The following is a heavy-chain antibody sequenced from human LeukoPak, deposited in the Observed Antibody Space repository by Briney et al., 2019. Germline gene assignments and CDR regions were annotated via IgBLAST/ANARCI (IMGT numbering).Heavy chain of an antibody. V-gene: IGHV1-69*13. J-gene: IGHJ4*02. CDR3: AREVAGPIFDY. CDR1: GGTFSSYA. Sequence: APVKVSCKASGGTFSSYAISWVRQAPGQGLEWMGGIIPIFGTANYAQKFQGRVTITADESTSTAYMELSSLRSEDTAVYYCAREVAGPIFDYWGQGTLVTVSS. D-gene: IGHD6-19*01. CDR2: IIPIFGTA.